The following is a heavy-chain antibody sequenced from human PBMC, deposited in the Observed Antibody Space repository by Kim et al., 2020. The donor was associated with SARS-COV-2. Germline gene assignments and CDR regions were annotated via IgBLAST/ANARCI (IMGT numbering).Heavy chain of an antibody. CDR2: ISWNSGSI. J-gene: IGHJ3*02. D-gene: IGHD4-4*01. Sequence: SLRLSCAASGVTFDDYAVRWVRQAPGKGLEWVSGISWNSGSIGYADSVKGRFIISRDNAKNSLYLQMNSLRAEDTALYYCAEALQRDAFDIWCQGTMV. V-gene: IGHV3-9*01. CDR1: GVTFDDYA. CDR3: AEALQRDAFDI.